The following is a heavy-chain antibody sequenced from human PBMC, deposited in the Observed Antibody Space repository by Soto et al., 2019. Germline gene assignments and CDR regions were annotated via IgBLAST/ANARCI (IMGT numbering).Heavy chain of an antibody. CDR1: GGSISSGGYY. V-gene: IGHV4-31*03. CDR2: IYYSGST. Sequence: QVQLQESGPGLVKPSQTLSLTCTVSGGSISSGGYYWSWIRQHPGKGLEWIGYIYYSGSTYYNPSLKSRVTISVDTSKNQFSLKLSSVTAADTAVYYCARSTYCGGDCYSPDAFDIWGQGTMVTVSS. CDR3: ARSTYCGGDCYSPDAFDI. D-gene: IGHD2-21*02. J-gene: IGHJ3*02.